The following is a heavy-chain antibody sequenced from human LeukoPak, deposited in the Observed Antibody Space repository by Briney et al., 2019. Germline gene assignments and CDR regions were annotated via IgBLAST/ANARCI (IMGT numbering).Heavy chain of an antibody. V-gene: IGHV3-30*02. D-gene: IGHD3-16*01. CDR1: GFTYSDYG. CDR3: VKGGSISHNWFDS. J-gene: IGHJ5*01. CDR2: ILNEGTWE. Sequence: PGGSLRLSCAASGFTYSDYGMHWVRQAPGRGLEWVAFILNEGTWEYYPDSVKGRLTISRDNSRNTLYLQMNSVRLEDTAIYYCVKGGSISHNWFDSWGQGTLVTVSS.